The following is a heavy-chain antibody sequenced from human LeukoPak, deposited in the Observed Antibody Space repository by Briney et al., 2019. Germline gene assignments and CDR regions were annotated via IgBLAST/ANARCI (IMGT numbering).Heavy chain of an antibody. CDR3: ARGRDLESCTGGTCYLTHYFDY. D-gene: IGHD2-15*01. CDR1: GYDFLSYG. Sequence: ASVKVSCKASGYDFLSYGINWVRQAPGQGLEWMGWINPKTTNPAYAQGFSGRFVFSLDTSVSTAYLQISGLKAEDTAIYYCARGRDLESCTGGTCYLTHYFDYWGQGTLVTVSS. CDR2: INPKTTNP. V-gene: IGHV7-4-1*02. J-gene: IGHJ4*02.